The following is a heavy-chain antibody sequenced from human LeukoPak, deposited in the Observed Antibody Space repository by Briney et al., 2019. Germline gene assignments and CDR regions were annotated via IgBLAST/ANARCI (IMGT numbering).Heavy chain of an antibody. Sequence: SQTLSLTCTVSGGSISSGSYYWSWIRQPAGKGLEWIGRIYTSGSTNYNPSLKSRVTISVDTSKNQFSLKLSSETAADTAVYYCARDRGDSSGYYDPFDIWGQGTMVTVSS. V-gene: IGHV4-61*02. D-gene: IGHD3-22*01. CDR3: ARDRGDSSGYYDPFDI. CDR2: IYTSGST. CDR1: GGSISSGSYY. J-gene: IGHJ3*02.